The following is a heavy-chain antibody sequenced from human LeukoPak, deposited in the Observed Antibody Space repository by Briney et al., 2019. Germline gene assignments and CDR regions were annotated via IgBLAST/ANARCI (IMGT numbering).Heavy chain of an antibody. CDR2: IHSGGTA. J-gene: IGHJ3*02. D-gene: IGHD4-17*01. CDR3: ASDPPGYGDDDAFDI. CDR1: GFTVSNNY. Sequence: GGSLRLSCAASGFTVSNNYMSWVRQAPGKGLEWDSVIHSGGTANYPDSVQGRFTISRDNSKTTVYLHMNSLRAEDTAVYYCASDPPGYGDDDAFDIWGQGTMVTVSS. V-gene: IGHV3-53*01.